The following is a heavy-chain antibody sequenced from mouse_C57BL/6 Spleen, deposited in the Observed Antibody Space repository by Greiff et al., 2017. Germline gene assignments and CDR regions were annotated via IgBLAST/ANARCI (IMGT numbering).Heavy chain of an antibody. CDR3: ARGWDFDY. D-gene: IGHD2-3*01. V-gene: IGHV5-16*01. J-gene: IGHJ2*01. CDR2: INYDGSST. Sequence: EVMLVESEGGLVQPGSSMKLSCTASGFTFSDYYMAWVRQVPEKGLEWVANINYDGSSTYYLDSLKSRFIISRDNAKNILYLQMSSLKSEDTATYYCARGWDFDYWGQGTTLTVSS. CDR1: GFTFSDYY.